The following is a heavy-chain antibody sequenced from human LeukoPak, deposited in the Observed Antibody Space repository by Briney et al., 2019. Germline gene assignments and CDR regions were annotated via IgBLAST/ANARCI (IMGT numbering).Heavy chain of an antibody. J-gene: IGHJ6*02. CDR1: GFTFSSYA. CDR3: AKILRPPMVWSGYYSYYYYYGMDV. Sequence: GRSLRLSCAASGFTFSSYAMHWVRQAPGKGLEWVAVISYDGSNKYYADSVKGRFTISRDNSKNTLYLQMNSLRAEDTAVYYCAKILRPPMVWSGYYSYYYYYGMDVWGQGTTVTVSS. CDR2: ISYDGSNK. V-gene: IGHV3-30-3*01. D-gene: IGHD3-3*01.